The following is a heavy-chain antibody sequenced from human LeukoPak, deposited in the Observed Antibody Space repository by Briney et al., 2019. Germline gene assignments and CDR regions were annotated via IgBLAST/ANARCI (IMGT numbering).Heavy chain of an antibody. D-gene: IGHD1-26*01. J-gene: IGHJ5*02. Sequence: GGSLRLSCAASGFTVSSNYMSWVRQAPGKGLEWVSVIYSGGSTYYADSVKGRFTISRDNSKNTLYLQMNSLRAEDTAVYYCARRSGWSKVGVWFDPWGQGTLVTVSS. CDR1: GFTVSSNY. CDR2: IYSGGST. CDR3: ARRSGWSKVGVWFDP. V-gene: IGHV3-53*01.